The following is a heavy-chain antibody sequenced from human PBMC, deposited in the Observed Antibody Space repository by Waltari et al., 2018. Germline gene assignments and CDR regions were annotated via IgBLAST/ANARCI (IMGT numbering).Heavy chain of an antibody. CDR1: GYTFTGYY. CDR3: AGDRGSGTVGGRFDP. J-gene: IGHJ5*02. CDR2: INPNSGGT. V-gene: IGHV1-2*02. D-gene: IGHD3-10*01. Sequence: QVQLVQSGAEVKKPGASVKVSCKASGYTFTGYYMHWVRQAPGQGLEWMGWINPNSGGTNYTQKFQGRVTMTRDTSISTAYMELSRLSSEDTAVYYWAGDRGSGTVGGRFDPWGQGTLVTVSS.